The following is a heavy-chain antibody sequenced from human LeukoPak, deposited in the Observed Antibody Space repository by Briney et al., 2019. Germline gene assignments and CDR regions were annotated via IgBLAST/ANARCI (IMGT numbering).Heavy chain of an antibody. CDR1: GGSISSSY. Sequence: SETLSLTCTVSGGSISSSYWSWIRQPPGKGLEWIGYIYYSGSTNYNPSLKSRVTISVDTSKNQFSLKLSSVTAADTAVYYCARELYGRFDPWGQGTLVTVSS. D-gene: IGHD2-8*01. CDR2: IYYSGST. V-gene: IGHV4-59*01. CDR3: ARELYGRFDP. J-gene: IGHJ5*02.